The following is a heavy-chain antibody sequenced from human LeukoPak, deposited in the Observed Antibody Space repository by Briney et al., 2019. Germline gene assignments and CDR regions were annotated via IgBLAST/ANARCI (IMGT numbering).Heavy chain of an antibody. CDR1: GYTFTGYY. CDR2: INPNSGGT. J-gene: IGHJ6*03. V-gene: IGHV1-2*02. Sequence: GASVKVSCKASGYTFTGYYMHWVRQAPGQGLEWMGWINPNSGGTNYAQKFQGRVTMTRDTSISTAYMELSRLRSDDTAVYYCARDFPLRYSSSWSPGYYYYYYMDVWGKGTTVTVSS. CDR3: ARDFPLRYSSSWSPGYYYYYYMDV. D-gene: IGHD6-13*01.